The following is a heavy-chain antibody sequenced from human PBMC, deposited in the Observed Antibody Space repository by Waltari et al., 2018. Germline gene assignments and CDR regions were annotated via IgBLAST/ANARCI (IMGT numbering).Heavy chain of an antibody. D-gene: IGHD3-22*01. CDR3: AKGGNRITMIVVVG. J-gene: IGHJ4*02. Sequence: EVQLLESGGGLVQPGGSLTPSCAASGFPFSSYAISWVRPAPGKGLEWVSAISGSGGSTYYADSVKGRFTISRDNSKNTLYLQMNSLRAEDTAVYYCAKGGNRITMIVVVGWGQGTLVTVSS. CDR1: GFPFSSYA. CDR2: ISGSGGST. V-gene: IGHV3-23*01.